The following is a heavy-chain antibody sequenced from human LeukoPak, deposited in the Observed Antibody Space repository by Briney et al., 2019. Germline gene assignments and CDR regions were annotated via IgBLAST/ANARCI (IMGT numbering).Heavy chain of an antibody. CDR3: ARDSVDGYNYAFAFDI. CDR1: GGSISSHY. D-gene: IGHD5-24*01. Sequence: SETLSLTCTVSGGSISSHYWSWLRQPPGKGLEWIGYIYYSGSTNYNPSLKSRVTISVDTSKNQFSLKLSSVTAADTAVYYCARDSVDGYNYAFAFDIRGQGTMVTVSS. J-gene: IGHJ3*02. V-gene: IGHV4-59*11. CDR2: IYYSGST.